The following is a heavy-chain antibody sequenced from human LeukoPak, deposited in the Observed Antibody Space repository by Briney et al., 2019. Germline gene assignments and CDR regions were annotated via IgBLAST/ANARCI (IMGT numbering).Heavy chain of an antibody. CDR3: AKDIGYSYGYYFDY. D-gene: IGHD5-18*01. Sequence: GRSLRLSCAASGFTFEDYAMHWVRQAPGKGLEWVSGISWNSGSIGYADSVKGRFTISRDNAKNSLYLQMNSLRAEDTASYYCAKDIGYSYGYYFDYWGQGTLVTVSS. V-gene: IGHV3-9*01. CDR2: ISWNSGSI. J-gene: IGHJ4*02. CDR1: GFTFEDYA.